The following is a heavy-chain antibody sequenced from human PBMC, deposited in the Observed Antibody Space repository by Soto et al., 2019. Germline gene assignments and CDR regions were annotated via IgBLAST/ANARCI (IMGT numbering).Heavy chain of an antibody. CDR2: ILHDGNNK. D-gene: IGHD3-10*01. Sequence: GGPLRLSCAASGFTFSDYGIHWVRKAPGKGLEWVAVILHDGNNKYYADSVKGRFTISRDNSKNTLYLQMNSLRTEDTAIYYCARDDEGGSYCDLGYWGQGTLVTVSS. CDR3: ARDDEGGSYCDLGY. J-gene: IGHJ4*02. V-gene: IGHV3-30*03. CDR1: GFTFSDYG.